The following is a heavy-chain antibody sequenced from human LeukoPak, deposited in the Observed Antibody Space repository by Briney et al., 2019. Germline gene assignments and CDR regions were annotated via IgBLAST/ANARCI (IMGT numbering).Heavy chain of an antibody. D-gene: IGHD3-22*01. V-gene: IGHV3-15*01. CDR1: RLPFSIAW. CDR2: IKSRADGGTT. Sequence: GGSLRLSCAGSRLPFSIAWMTWVRQAPGKGLEWVGRIKSRADGGTTDYAAPEKGRFAISRDDSKSTVYLQMNSLRTEDTAVYYCTTPVHYSDSRFDFWGQGTLVTVSS. J-gene: IGHJ4*02. CDR3: TTPVHYSDSRFDF.